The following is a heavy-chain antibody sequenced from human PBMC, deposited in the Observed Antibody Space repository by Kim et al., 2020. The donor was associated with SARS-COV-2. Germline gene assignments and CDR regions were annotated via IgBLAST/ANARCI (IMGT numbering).Heavy chain of an antibody. D-gene: IGHD2-2*01. J-gene: IGHJ5*02. CDR3: ARVGGYCSSTSCYPDP. CDR2: IYYSGST. V-gene: IGHV4-61*01. Sequence: SETLSLTCTVSGGSVSSGSYYWSWIRQPPGKGLEWIGYIYYSGSTNYNPSLKSRVTISVDTSKNQFSLKLSSVTAADTAVYYCARVGGYCSSTSCYPDPWGQGTLVTVSS. CDR1: GGSVSSGSYY.